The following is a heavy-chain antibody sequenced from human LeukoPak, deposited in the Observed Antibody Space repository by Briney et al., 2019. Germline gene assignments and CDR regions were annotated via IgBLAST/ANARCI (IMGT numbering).Heavy chain of an antibody. CDR2: IYYSGST. Sequence: PSETLSLTCTVSGGSISSYYWSWIRQPPGKGLEWVGYIYYSGSTNNNPSLKSRVTISVDTSKNQFSLKLSSVTAAETAVYYCARTSPATPLLRYFDWSSSPMDVWGQGTTVTVSS. V-gene: IGHV4-59*01. CDR1: GGSISSYY. J-gene: IGHJ6*02. CDR3: ARTSPATPLLRYFDWSSSPMDV. D-gene: IGHD3-9*01.